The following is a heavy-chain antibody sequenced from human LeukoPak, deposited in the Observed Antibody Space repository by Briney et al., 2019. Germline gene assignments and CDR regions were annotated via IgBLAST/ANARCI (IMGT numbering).Heavy chain of an antibody. CDR3: ARVGATSIGLDY. CDR2: IYYSGST. Sequence: SETLSLTCTVSGGFVSSGSYYWSWIRQPPGKGLEWIGYIYYSGSTNYNPSLKSRVTISVDTSKNQFSLKLSSVTAADTAVYYCARVGATSIGLDYWGQGTLVTVSS. D-gene: IGHD1-26*01. J-gene: IGHJ4*02. V-gene: IGHV4-61*01. CDR1: GGFVSSGSYY.